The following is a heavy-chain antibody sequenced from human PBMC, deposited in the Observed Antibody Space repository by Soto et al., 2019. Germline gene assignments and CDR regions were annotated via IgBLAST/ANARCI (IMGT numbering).Heavy chain of an antibody. CDR2: ISGSGGST. D-gene: IGHD1-1*01. V-gene: IGHV3-23*01. CDR3: AKVQNWNYFDY. CDR1: GFTFSSYS. J-gene: IGHJ4*02. Sequence: PWGSMRLSCAASGFTFSSYSMSWVRQAPGKGLEWVSAISGSGGSTYYADSVKGRFTISRDNSKNTLYLQMNSLRAEDTAVYYCAKVQNWNYFDYWGQGTLVTVSS.